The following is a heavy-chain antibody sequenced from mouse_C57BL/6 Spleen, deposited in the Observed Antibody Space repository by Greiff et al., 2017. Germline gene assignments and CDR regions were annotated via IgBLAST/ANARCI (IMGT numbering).Heavy chain of an antibody. Sequence: EVNLVESGGGLVKPGGSLKLSCAASGFTFSSYTMSWVRQTPEKRLEWVATISGGGGNTYYPDSVKGRFPISRDTAKNTLYLQMSRLRSEDTAVYYCAREGYYGSRARYFDVWGTGTTVTVSS. CDR1: GFTFSSYT. D-gene: IGHD1-1*01. CDR3: AREGYYGSRARYFDV. J-gene: IGHJ1*03. CDR2: ISGGGGNT. V-gene: IGHV5-9*04.